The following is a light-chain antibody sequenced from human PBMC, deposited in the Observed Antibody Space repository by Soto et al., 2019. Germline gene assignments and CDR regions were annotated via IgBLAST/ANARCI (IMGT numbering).Light chain of an antibody. Sequence: EIVLTQSPGTLSLSPGERATLSCWASQSVISNYLAWYQQKPGQAPRLLIYATSSRATGIPDMFSGSGSGTDYTLIISKLEPEDCAVYYCQQYGTSRYTFGQGTKLVI. CDR2: ATS. CDR1: QSVISNY. V-gene: IGKV3-20*01. J-gene: IGKJ2*01. CDR3: QQYGTSRYT.